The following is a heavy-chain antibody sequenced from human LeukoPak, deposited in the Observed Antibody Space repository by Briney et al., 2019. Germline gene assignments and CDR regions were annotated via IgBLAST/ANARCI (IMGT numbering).Heavy chain of an antibody. V-gene: IGHV3-9*03. CDR1: GFTFDDYA. CDR3: AKGLYGSGSYPDY. CDR2: ISWNSGRI. J-gene: IGHJ4*02. D-gene: IGHD3-10*01. Sequence: GGSLRLSCAASGFTFDDYAMHWVRQVPGKGLEWVSGISWNSGRIGYADSVKGRFTISRDNAKNSLYLQMNSLRAEDMALYYCAKGLYGSGSYPDYWGQGILVTVSS.